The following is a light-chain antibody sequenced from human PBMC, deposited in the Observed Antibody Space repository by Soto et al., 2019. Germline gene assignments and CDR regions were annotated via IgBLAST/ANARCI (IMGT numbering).Light chain of an antibody. Sequence: EIVLTQSPATLSLSPGERATLSCRASQSVSSYLAWYQQKPGQAPRLLIYDASNRATGIPARFSGSGSGTDLTLTIGSLEPEDFAVYYCQQRSNWPRYTFGQGTKREIK. CDR2: DAS. CDR1: QSVSSY. J-gene: IGKJ2*01. V-gene: IGKV3-11*01. CDR3: QQRSNWPRYT.